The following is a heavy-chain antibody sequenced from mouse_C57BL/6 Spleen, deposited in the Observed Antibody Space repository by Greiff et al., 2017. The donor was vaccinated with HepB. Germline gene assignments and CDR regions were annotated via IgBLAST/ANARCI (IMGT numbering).Heavy chain of an antibody. J-gene: IGHJ2*01. CDR2: IYWDDDK. Sequence: QVTLKESGPGILQSSQTLSLTCSFSGFSLSTSGMGVSWIRQPSGKGLEWLAHIYWDDDKRYNPSLKSRLTISKDTSRNQVFLKITSVDTADTATYYCARSGSITTVVGYFDYWGQGTTLTVSS. D-gene: IGHD1-1*01. V-gene: IGHV8-12*01. CDR1: GFSLSTSGMG. CDR3: ARSGSITTVVGYFDY.